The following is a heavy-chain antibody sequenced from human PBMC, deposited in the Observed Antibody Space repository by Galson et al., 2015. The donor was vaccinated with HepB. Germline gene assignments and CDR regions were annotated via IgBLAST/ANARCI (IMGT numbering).Heavy chain of an antibody. V-gene: IGHV3-74*01. J-gene: IGHJ3*02. D-gene: IGHD1-1*01. CDR3: ARVEARMAYSFDI. Sequence: SLRLSCAASGFTFSSSWMHWVRQGPGEGLVWVSRIKPDGSGANYADFVKGRFTISRDNAKNTLYLQMNSLRAEDTAIYYCARVEARMAYSFDIWGQGTVLTVSS. CDR1: GFTFSSSW. CDR2: IKPDGSGA.